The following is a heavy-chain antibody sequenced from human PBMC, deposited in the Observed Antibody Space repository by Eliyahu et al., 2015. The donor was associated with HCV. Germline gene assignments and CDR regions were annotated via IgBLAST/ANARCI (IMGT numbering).Heavy chain of an antibody. D-gene: IGHD2-15*01. Sequence: EVKKPGSSVKVSCKASGGTFSSYAISWVRQAPGQGLEWMGGITPIFGTATYAQKFQGRVTITXDESTSTVYMEVSSLRSDDTATYYCARGVDCSGGSCSSVWAYWGQGTLVTVSS. J-gene: IGHJ4*02. CDR3: ARGVDCSGGSCSSVWAY. CDR2: ITPIFGTA. V-gene: IGHV1-69*01. CDR1: GGTFSSYA.